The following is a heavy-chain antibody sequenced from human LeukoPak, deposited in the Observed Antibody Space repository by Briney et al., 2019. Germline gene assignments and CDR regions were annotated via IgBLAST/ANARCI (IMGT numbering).Heavy chain of an antibody. D-gene: IGHD3-9*01. CDR1: GYSFTSYW. CDR3: ARRNRGVYDILTGYYGYWFDP. V-gene: IGHV5-10-1*01. Sequence: GEPLKICGKGSGYSFTSYWISWVRQLPGKGLVWMGRIDPSDSYTNYSPSFQGHVTISADKSISTAYQQWSSLKASDTAMYYCARRNRGVYDILTGYYGYWFDPWGQGTLVTVSS. J-gene: IGHJ5*02. CDR2: IDPSDSYT.